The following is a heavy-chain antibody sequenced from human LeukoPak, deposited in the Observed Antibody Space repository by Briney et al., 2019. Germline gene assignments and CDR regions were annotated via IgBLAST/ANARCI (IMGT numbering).Heavy chain of an antibody. D-gene: IGHD6-19*01. Sequence: SETLSLTCTVSGGSISSSSYYWGWIRQPPGKGLVWIGSIYYSGSTYYNPSLKSRVTISVDTSKNQFSLKLSSVTAADTAVYYCAREVAGTVAFDIWGQGTMVTVSS. CDR1: GGSISSSSYY. V-gene: IGHV4-39*07. J-gene: IGHJ3*02. CDR2: IYYSGST. CDR3: AREVAGTVAFDI.